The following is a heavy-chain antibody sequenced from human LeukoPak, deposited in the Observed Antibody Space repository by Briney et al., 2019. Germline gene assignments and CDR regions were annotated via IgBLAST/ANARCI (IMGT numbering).Heavy chain of an antibody. D-gene: IGHD2-2*01. Sequence: GGSLRLSCAASGFTFSSYWMTWVRQAPGKGLEWVANIKQDGSKKSYVDSVKGRFTISRDNAKKSLYLQMNSLRAEDTGVYYCSSQPAALGVDFWGQGILVTVSS. V-gene: IGHV3-7*01. CDR3: SSQPAALGVDF. CDR1: GFTFSSYW. J-gene: IGHJ4*02. CDR2: IKQDGSKK.